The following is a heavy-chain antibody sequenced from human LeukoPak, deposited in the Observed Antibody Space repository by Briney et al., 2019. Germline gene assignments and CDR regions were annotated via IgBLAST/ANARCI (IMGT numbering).Heavy chain of an antibody. CDR1: GFTFNTYA. J-gene: IGHJ4*02. CDR3: ARDGCGGDCYLADY. CDR2: ISGNGGST. D-gene: IGHD2-21*02. V-gene: IGHV3-23*01. Sequence: PGGSLRLSCAASGFTFNTYAMSWVRQAPGKGLEWVSAISGNGGSTFYADSVKGRFTISRDNSKNTLYLQVNSLRAEDTAVYYCARDGCGGDCYLADYWGQGTLVTVSS.